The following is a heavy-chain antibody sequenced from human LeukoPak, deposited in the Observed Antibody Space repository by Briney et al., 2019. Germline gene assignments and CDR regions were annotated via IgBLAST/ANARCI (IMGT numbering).Heavy chain of an antibody. Sequence: GGSLRLSCAASGFTFSSSWMHWVRQAPGKGLVWVSRIDSDGHPTTYADSLKGRFTISRDNAKNTLYLQMNGLSVEDTAVYYCATAPQVTAILDWGQGTLVTVSS. J-gene: IGHJ4*02. CDR1: GFTFSSSW. CDR3: ATAPQVTAILD. CDR2: IDSDGHPT. V-gene: IGHV3-74*01. D-gene: IGHD2-21*02.